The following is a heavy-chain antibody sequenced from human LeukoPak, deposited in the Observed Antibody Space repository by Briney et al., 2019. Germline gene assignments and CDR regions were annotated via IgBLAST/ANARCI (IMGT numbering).Heavy chain of an antibody. V-gene: IGHV3-23*01. CDR2: ISGSGGST. J-gene: IGHJ4*02. CDR1: GFTFSSYA. D-gene: IGHD3-10*01. Sequence: TGGSLRLSCAAPGFTFSSYAMSWVRQAPGKGLEWVSAISGSGGSTYYADAVKGRFTISRDNSKNTLYLQMNSLRAEDTAVYYCAKDYYGSGSYWDPYFDYWGQGTLVTVSS. CDR3: AKDYYGSGSYWDPYFDY.